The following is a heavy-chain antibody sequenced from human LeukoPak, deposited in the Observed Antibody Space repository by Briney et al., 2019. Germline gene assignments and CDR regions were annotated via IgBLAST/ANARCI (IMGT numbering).Heavy chain of an antibody. J-gene: IGHJ4*02. CDR2: ISGDGGST. CDR1: GFTFDDYA. V-gene: IGHV3-43*02. Sequence: GGSLRLSCAASGFTFDDYAMHWVRQAPGKGLKWVSLISGDGGSTYYADSVKGRFTISRDNSKNSLYLQMNSLRTEDTALYYCAKDMGYSYGHYYFDYWGQGTLVTVSS. D-gene: IGHD5-18*01. CDR3: AKDMGYSYGHYYFDY.